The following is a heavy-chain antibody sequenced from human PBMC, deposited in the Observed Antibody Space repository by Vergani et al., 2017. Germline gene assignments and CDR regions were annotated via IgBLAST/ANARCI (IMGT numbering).Heavy chain of an antibody. CDR2: ISWKRGST. Sequence: VQLQESGPGLVKPSETLSLTCTVSGGSVSSGSYYWSWIRQPAGKGLEWVSGISWKRGSTGYADSVKGRFTISRDNAKNSLYLQMNSLRAEDTALYYCARGVTRYYYYGMDVWGQGTTVTVSS. CDR1: GGSVSSGSYY. CDR3: ARGVTRYYYYGMDV. D-gene: IGHD2-21*02. J-gene: IGHJ6*02. V-gene: IGHV3-20*04.